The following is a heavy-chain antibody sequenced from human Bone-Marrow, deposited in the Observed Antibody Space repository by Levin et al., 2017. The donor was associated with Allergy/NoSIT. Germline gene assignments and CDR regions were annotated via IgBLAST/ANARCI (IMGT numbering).Heavy chain of an antibody. V-gene: IGHV1-2*02. Sequence: GESLKISCQASGYTFTDYFIHWVRLAPGQGLEWMGWINPNSGDTDSSQNFQGTVTMTRDTSISTAYMEVTSLTSNDTALYYCARISSAAVDMWGQGTVVTVSS. CDR2: INPNSGDT. CDR1: GYTFTDYF. D-gene: IGHD6-19*01. J-gene: IGHJ3*02. CDR3: ARISSAAVDM.